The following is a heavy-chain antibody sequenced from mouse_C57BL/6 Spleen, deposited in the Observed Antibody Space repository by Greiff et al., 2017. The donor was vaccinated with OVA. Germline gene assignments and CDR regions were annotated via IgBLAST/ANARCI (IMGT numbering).Heavy chain of an antibody. CDR2: INPSTGGT. CDR3: ARIKDSIYYFDY. J-gene: IGHJ2*01. CDR1: GYSFTGYY. V-gene: IGHV1-42*01. D-gene: IGHD2-10*02. Sequence: EVQLQQSGPELVKPGASVKISCKASGYSFTGYYMNWVKQSPEKSLEWIGEINPSTGGTTYNQKFKAKATLTVDKSSSTAYMQLKSLTSEDSAVYYCARIKDSIYYFDYWGQGTTLTVSS.